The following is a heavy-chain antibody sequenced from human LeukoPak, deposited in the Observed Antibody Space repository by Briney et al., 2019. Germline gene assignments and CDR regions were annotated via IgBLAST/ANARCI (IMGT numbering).Heavy chain of an antibody. CDR2: ISGSGGST. J-gene: IGHJ4*02. CDR3: AKDRGMGHSPKEVQPPDIVVEPAARGFDY. Sequence: GGSLRLSCAASGFTFSSYAMSWVRQAPGKGLEWVSAISGSGGSTYYADSVKGRFTISRDNSKNTLYLQMNSLRAEDTAVYYCAKDRGMGHSPKEVQPPDIVVEPAARGFDYWGQGILVIVSS. D-gene: IGHD2-2*01. V-gene: IGHV3-23*01. CDR1: GFTFSSYA.